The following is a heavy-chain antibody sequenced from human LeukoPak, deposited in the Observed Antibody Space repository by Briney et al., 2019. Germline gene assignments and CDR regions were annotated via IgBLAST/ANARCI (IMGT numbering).Heavy chain of an antibody. D-gene: IGHD3-22*01. CDR2: IYYSGST. CDR1: GGSISSGGYY. CDR3: ARAPRYYDSSGSRYFQH. V-gene: IGHV4-31*03. J-gene: IGHJ1*01. Sequence: SETLSLTCTVSGGSISSGGYYWSWIRQHPGKGLEWIGYIYYSGSTYYNPSLKSRVTISVDTSKNQFSLKLSSVTAADTAVYYCARAPRYYDSSGSRYFQHWGQGTLVTVSS.